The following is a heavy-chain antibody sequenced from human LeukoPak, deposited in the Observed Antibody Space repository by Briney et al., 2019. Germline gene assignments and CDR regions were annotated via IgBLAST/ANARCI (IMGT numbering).Heavy chain of an antibody. V-gene: IGHV3-66*01. D-gene: IGHD6-19*01. CDR3: ARSIAVAGPPDY. J-gene: IGHJ4*02. CDR2: IYSGGST. Sequence: GGSLRLSCAASGFTVSSNYMSWVRQAPGKGLEWVSVIYSGGSTYYADSVKGRFTISRDNSKNTLYLQLNSLRAEDTAVYYCARSIAVAGPPDYWGQGTLVTVSS. CDR1: GFTVSSNY.